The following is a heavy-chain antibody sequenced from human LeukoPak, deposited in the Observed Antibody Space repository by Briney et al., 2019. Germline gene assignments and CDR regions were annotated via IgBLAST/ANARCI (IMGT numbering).Heavy chain of an antibody. V-gene: IGHV4-4*07. CDR3: ARSLQGIAAAVVVGFDY. CDR1: GSSISSYY. Sequence: SETLSLTCTVSGSSISSYYWSWIRQPAGKGLEWIGRIYTSGSTNYNPSLKSRVTMSVDTSKNQFSLKLSSVTAADTAVYYCARSLQGIAAAVVVGFDYWGQGTLVTVSS. CDR2: IYTSGST. J-gene: IGHJ4*02. D-gene: IGHD6-13*01.